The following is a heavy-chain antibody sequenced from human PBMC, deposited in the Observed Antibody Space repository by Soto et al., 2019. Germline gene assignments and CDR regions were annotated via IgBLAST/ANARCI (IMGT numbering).Heavy chain of an antibody. V-gene: IGHV4-4*07. CDR2: IYTSGST. CDR1: GGSISSYY. J-gene: IGHJ4*02. D-gene: IGHD3-3*01. CDR3: ARDRVATIFGVVINYFDY. Sequence: QVQLQESGPGLVKPSETLSLTCTVSGGSISSYYWSWIRQPAGKGLEWIGRIYTSGSTNYNPSLKSRVTTSVDTSKTQFSLKLSSVTAADTAVYYCARDRVATIFGVVINYFDYWGQGTLVTVSS.